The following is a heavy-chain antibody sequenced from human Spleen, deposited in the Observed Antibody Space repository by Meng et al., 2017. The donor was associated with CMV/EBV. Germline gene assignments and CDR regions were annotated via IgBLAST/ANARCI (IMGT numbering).Heavy chain of an antibody. CDR3: ARQQQPAGFDP. CDR2: INPNTGVT. J-gene: IGHJ5*02. Sequence: TGEASGYSFYGYCMHWVRQATGQGLEWMGWINPNTGVTNHAQKFQGRVTLTTDTSRSTDYMELSRLRPDDTAVYYCARQQQPAGFDPWGQGTLVTVSS. D-gene: IGHD6-13*01. V-gene: IGHV1-2*02. CDR1: GYSFYGYC.